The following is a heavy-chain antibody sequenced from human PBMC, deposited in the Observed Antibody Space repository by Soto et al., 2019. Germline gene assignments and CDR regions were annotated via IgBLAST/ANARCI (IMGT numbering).Heavy chain of an antibody. CDR2: ISRDGTNT. V-gene: IGHV3-43*01. Sequence: GGSLRLSCAASGFTFDYYNMHWVRQAPGKGLEWVSLISRDGTNTNYAESVKGRFTISRDNSKNSLYLQMNSLRTEDTALYYCVKETYYYDVSSYYHLGSWGQGTLVTVSS. CDR3: VKETYYYDVSSYYHLGS. D-gene: IGHD3-22*01. J-gene: IGHJ5*02. CDR1: GFTFDYYN.